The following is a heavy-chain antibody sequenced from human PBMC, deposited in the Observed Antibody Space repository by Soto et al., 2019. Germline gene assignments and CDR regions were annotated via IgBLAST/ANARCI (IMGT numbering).Heavy chain of an antibody. V-gene: IGHV3-15*07. D-gene: IGHD6-19*01. CDR3: TTATLSGWYAFDY. CDR2: IKSKADGGTT. Sequence: PGGSLRLSCAASGFTFSNAWMNWVRQAPGKGLEWVGRIKSKADGGTTDYAAPVKGRFTISRDDSKSTLYLQMNSLNTEDTAVYYCTTATLSGWYAFDYWGQGTLVTVSS. CDR1: GFTFSNAW. J-gene: IGHJ4*02.